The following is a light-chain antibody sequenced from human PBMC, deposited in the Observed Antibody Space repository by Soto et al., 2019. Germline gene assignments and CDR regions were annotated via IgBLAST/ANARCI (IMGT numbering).Light chain of an antibody. V-gene: IGLV2-11*01. CDR3: CSYAGGYTYL. Sequence: QSALTQPRSVSGSPGQSVTIFCTGTGNDVGAYNYVSWYQQHPGRPPKLMIYDVAMWPSGVHDRFSGSKSGNTASLTISGLQAEDEADYFCCSYAGGYTYLVGTGTKLTVL. CDR1: GNDVGAYNY. J-gene: IGLJ1*01. CDR2: DVA.